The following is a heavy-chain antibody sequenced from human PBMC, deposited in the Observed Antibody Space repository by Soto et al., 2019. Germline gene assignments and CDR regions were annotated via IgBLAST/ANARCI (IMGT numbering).Heavy chain of an antibody. CDR1: GFTFSTHS. V-gene: IGHV3-23*01. D-gene: IGHD5-18*01. CDR2: ISDDGVST. CDR3: AKVLYGFSYGKFDY. J-gene: IGHJ4*02. Sequence: VHLLESGGGLVPPGGSLRLSCAASGFTFSTHSMSWVRQAPGKGLEWVSGISDDGVSTYYADSVKGRFTIYRDDSKNTVFMQMNSLRAEDTAIYYCAKVLYGFSYGKFDYWGQGTLVT.